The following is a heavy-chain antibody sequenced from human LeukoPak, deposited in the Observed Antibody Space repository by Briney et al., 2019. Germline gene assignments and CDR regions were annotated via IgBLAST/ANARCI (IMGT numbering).Heavy chain of an antibody. D-gene: IGHD6-13*01. V-gene: IGHV4-59*01. J-gene: IGHJ6*02. CDR1: GGSISGYY. CDR3: ARYYSRGYYYGMDV. CDR2: IHYSGST. Sequence: SETLSLTCTVSGGSISGYYWSWIRQPPGKGLEWIGYIHYSGSTNYNPSLKSRVTISVDTSKNQFSLKLSSVTAADTAVYYCARYYSRGYYYGMDVWGQGTTVTVSS.